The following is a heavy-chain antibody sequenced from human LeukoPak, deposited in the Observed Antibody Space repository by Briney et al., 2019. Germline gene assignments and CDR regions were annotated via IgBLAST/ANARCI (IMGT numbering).Heavy chain of an antibody. D-gene: IGHD3-22*01. V-gene: IGHV4-38-2*02. CDR1: GGSFSGYY. CDR2: IYHSGST. CDR3: ARDGGMIVVGSGAFDI. J-gene: IGHJ3*02. Sequence: SETLSLTCAVYGGSFSGYYWGWIRQPPGKGLEWIGSIYHSGSTYYNPSLKSRVTISVDTSKNQFSLKLSSVTAADTAVYYCARDGGMIVVGSGAFDIWGQGTMVTVSS.